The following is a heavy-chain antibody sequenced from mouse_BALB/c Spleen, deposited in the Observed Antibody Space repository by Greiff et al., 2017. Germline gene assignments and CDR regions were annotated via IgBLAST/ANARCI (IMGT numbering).Heavy chain of an antibody. CDR3: ARSGYGNSWYFDY. CDR1: GYTFTSYW. Sequence: VQLQQSGAELARPGASVKLSCKASGYTFTSYWMQWVKQRPGQGLEWIGAIYPGDGDTRYTQKFKGKATLTADKSSSTAYMQLSSLASEDSAVYYCARSGYGNSWYFDYWGQGTTLTVSS. V-gene: IGHV1-87*01. CDR2: IYPGDGDT. J-gene: IGHJ2*01. D-gene: IGHD2-1*01.